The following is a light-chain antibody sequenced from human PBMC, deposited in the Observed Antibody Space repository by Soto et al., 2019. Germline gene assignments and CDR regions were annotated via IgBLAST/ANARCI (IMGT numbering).Light chain of an antibody. V-gene: IGKV1-5*01. CDR2: DAS. Sequence: DIQMTQSPSTLSASVGDSVTITCRASQSITIWLAWYQQKPWKAPKLLIYDASSLEGGVPSRFSGRGSGTEFTLTISSLQPDDFATYYCQQYNTYSTFGQGTKVDIK. CDR1: QSITIW. J-gene: IGKJ1*01. CDR3: QQYNTYST.